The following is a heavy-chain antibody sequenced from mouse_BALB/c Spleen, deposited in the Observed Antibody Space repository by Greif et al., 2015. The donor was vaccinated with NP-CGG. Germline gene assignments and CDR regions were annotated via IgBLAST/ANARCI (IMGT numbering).Heavy chain of an antibody. D-gene: IGHD3-3*01. J-gene: IGHJ3*01. Sequence: EVKLMESGGGLVQPGGSLKLSCAASGFTFSSYGMSWVRQTPDKRLELVATINSNGGSTYYPGSVKGRFTISRDNAKNTLYLQMSSLKSEDTAMYYCARRAGTDAYWGQGTLVTVSA. V-gene: IGHV5-6-3*01. CDR1: GFTFSSYG. CDR2: INSNGGST. CDR3: ARRAGTDAY.